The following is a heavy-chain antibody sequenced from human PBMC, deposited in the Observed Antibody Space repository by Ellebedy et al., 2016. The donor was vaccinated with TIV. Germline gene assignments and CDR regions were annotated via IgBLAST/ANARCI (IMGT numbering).Heavy chain of an antibody. CDR1: GFTFSNYE. D-gene: IGHD5-18*01. J-gene: IGHJ5*02. CDR2: ISGSGDTT. V-gene: IGHV3-48*03. CDR3: VRIGLWRGVFDP. Sequence: PGGSLRLSCAASGFTFSNYEMNWVRQAPGKGLEWISYISGSGDTTHYEDSVQGRFTIPRDNAKNSLLLQINRPRAEDAAVYYCVRIGLWRGVFDPWGQGTLVAVSS.